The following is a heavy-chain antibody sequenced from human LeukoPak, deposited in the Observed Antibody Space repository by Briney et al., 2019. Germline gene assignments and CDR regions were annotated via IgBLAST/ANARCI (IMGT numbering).Heavy chain of an antibody. V-gene: IGHV1-46*01. D-gene: IGHD3-3*01. CDR1: GYTSISYY. Sequence: ASVKVSCKASGYTSISYYIHWVRQAPGQGLEWMGIINAVTGSTAYAQQFQGRVAMTSDKSTITVYMELSSLRFEDTAVYYCARADSFPGVAIPAYWGQGTLVSVSS. J-gene: IGHJ4*02. CDR3: ARADSFPGVAIPAY. CDR2: INAVTGST.